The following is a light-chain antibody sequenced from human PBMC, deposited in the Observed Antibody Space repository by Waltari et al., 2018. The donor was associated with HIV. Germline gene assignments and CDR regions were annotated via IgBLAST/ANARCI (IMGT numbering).Light chain of an antibody. CDR3: SSFTASGTWV. V-gene: IGLV2-18*02. J-gene: IGLJ3*02. CDR1: SNDVARYDR. Sequence: QSALTQPPSVSGSPGQSVTIYCTGTSNDVARYDRFSWYQQPPGRGPNLLIYEVVNRPSGVPGRFSGSKSGNTASLTIFGLQSEDEADYHCSSFTASGTWVFGGGTKLTV. CDR2: EVV.